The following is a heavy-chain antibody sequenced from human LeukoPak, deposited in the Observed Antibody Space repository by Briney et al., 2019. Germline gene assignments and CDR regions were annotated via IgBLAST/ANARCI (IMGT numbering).Heavy chain of an antibody. Sequence: GGSLRLSCAASGFTFSSYSMNWVRQAPGKGLEWVSSISSSSSYIYYADSVKGRFTISRDNAKNSLYLQMNSLRAEDTAVYYCARDLERCSGGSCYSRDVDDYWGHGTLVTVSS. J-gene: IGHJ4*01. CDR1: GFTFSSYS. CDR2: ISSSSSYI. D-gene: IGHD2-15*01. V-gene: IGHV3-21*01. CDR3: ARDLERCSGGSCYSRDVDDY.